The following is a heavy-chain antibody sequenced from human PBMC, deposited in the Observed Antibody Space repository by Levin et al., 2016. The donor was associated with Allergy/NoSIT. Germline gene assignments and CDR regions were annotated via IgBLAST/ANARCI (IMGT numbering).Heavy chain of an antibody. V-gene: IGHV3-48*04. Sequence: GGSLRLSCAASGFTFSSYSMNWVRQAPGKGLEWVSYISSSSSTIYYADSVKGRFTISRDNAKNSLYLQMNSLRAEDTAVYYCARDPIYCSGGSCYYYYYGMDVWGQGTTVTVSS. CDR2: ISSSSSTI. CDR3: ARDPIYCSGGSCYYYYYGMDV. J-gene: IGHJ6*02. CDR1: GFTFSSYS. D-gene: IGHD2-15*01.